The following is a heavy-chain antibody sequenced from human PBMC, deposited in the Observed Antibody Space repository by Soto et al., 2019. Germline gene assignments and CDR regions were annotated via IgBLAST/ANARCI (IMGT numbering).Heavy chain of an antibody. CDR3: ARDISYGSGTGYGY. CDR1: GYTFTSHG. J-gene: IGHJ4*02. Sequence: QVQLVQSGAEVKKPGASLKVSCKASGYTFTSHGISWVRQAPGQGLEWMGWISNHNGDTNYAPKLQDRVTLTTDTPTSTAYMELTSLTSDATAVYFFARDISYGSGTGYGYWGQGTLVTVSP. CDR2: ISNHNGDT. D-gene: IGHD3-10*01. V-gene: IGHV1-18*01.